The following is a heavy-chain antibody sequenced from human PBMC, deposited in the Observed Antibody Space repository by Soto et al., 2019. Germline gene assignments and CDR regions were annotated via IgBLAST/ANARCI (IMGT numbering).Heavy chain of an antibody. CDR1: GGSISSYY. CDR3: AGGGGSARRRGGAYYYYGMDV. J-gene: IGHJ6*02. V-gene: IGHV4-59*01. Sequence: QVQLQESGPGLVKPSETLSLTCTVSGGSISSYYWSWIRQPPGKGLEWIGYIYYSGSTNYNPSLKCRVPISGDTSKNQCSLRRSSGPAADTAVYYWAGGGGSARRRGGAYYYYGMDVWGQGTTVTVSS. D-gene: IGHD6-6*01. CDR2: IYYSGST.